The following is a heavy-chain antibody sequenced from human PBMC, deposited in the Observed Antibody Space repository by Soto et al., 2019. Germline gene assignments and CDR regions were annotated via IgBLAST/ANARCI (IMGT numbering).Heavy chain of an antibody. CDR3: ARERGYSYGYEDY. D-gene: IGHD5-18*01. Sequence: EVQLVESGGGLVKPGGSLRLSCAASGFTFSGYNMNWVRQAPGKGLEWVSSISSSSSYIYYADSVKGRFTISRDNAKNSLYLQINSLRAEDTAVYYCARERGYSYGYEDYWGQGTLVTVSS. V-gene: IGHV3-21*01. CDR2: ISSSSSYI. J-gene: IGHJ4*02. CDR1: GFTFSGYN.